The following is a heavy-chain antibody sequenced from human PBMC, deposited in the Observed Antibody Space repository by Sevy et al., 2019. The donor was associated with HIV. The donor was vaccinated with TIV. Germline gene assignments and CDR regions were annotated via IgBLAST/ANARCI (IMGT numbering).Heavy chain of an antibody. CDR3: VRDRRDYDSTAYFYDY. Sequence: ASVKVSCKASGYTFTNYYMHWVRHAPGQGLEWMGVINLSGGSTTYAQKFQHRVTMTRDTSTSTVYMELSSLRSEDTAVYYCVRDRRDYDSTAYFYDYWGQGTLVTVSS. CDR1: GYTFTNYY. CDR2: INLSGGST. J-gene: IGHJ4*01. D-gene: IGHD3-22*01. V-gene: IGHV1-46*01.